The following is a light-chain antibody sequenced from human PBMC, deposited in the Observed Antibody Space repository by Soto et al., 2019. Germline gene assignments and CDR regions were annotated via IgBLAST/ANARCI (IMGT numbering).Light chain of an antibody. J-gene: IGKJ2*01. CDR2: SGY. V-gene: IGKV3-15*01. Sequence: FVVTQSPDTLSLSPGETATLSCRASQSVSSSVAWYQHKPGQSPRLVVYSGYKRSPGIPARFSGSGSGTDFTLTISSLESDDFAIYYCQQYYSYPRTFGQGTKLEIK. CDR3: QQYYSYPRT. CDR1: QSVSSS.